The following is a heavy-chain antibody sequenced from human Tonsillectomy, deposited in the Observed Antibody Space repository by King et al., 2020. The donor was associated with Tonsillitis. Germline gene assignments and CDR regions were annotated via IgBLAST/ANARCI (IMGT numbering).Heavy chain of an antibody. CDR2: VSPDGSAM. J-gene: IGHJ6*02. Sequence: VQLVESGGGVVQPGHSLRLSCAASRFAFTSFGIHWVRQAPGKGLEWVAFVSPDGSAMNYGDSVRGRFIISRDNSNKMVYLQMFSLRRDDTAMYYCVKDGALCDIPAGVYGMDVWGRGTTVTVSS. D-gene: IGHD3-9*01. CDR3: VKDGALCDIPAGVYGMDV. V-gene: IGHV3-30*12. CDR1: RFAFTSFG.